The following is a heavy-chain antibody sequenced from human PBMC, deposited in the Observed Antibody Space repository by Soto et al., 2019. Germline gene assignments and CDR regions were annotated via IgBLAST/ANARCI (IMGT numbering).Heavy chain of an antibody. J-gene: IGHJ6*02. CDR1: GFTFSSYG. V-gene: IGHV3-30*18. CDR2: ISYDGSNK. CDR3: AKDLHWSPHGYYYGMDV. Sequence: QVQLVESGGGVVQPGRSLRLSCAASGFTFSSYGMHWVRQAPGKGLEWVAVISYDGSNKYYADSVKGRFTISRDNSKNTLYLQMNSLRAEDTAVYYCAKDLHWSPHGYYYGMDVWGQGTTVTVSS. D-gene: IGHD3-3*01.